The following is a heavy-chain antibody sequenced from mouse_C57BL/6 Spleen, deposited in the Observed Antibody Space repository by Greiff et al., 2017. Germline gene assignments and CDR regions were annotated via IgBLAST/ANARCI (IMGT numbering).Heavy chain of an antibody. Sequence: EVKLEESGGDLVKPGGSLKLSCAASGFTFSSYGMSWVRQTPDKRLEWVATISSGGSYTYYPDSVKGRFTISRDNAKNTLYLQMSSLKSEDTAMYYCARQRLYYDYDAAYWGQGTLVTVSA. D-gene: IGHD2-4*01. CDR1: GFTFSSYG. CDR2: ISSGGSYT. CDR3: ARQRLYYDYDAAY. J-gene: IGHJ3*01. V-gene: IGHV5-6*02.